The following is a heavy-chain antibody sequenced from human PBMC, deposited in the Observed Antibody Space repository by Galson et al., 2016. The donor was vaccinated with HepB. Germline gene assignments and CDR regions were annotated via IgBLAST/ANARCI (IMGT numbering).Heavy chain of an antibody. CDR1: GFSFSLAW. J-gene: IGHJ4*02. CDR3: MTHTSMPDY. V-gene: IGHV3-15*04. CDR2: IGSRTDGGAT. Sequence: SLRLSCAVSGFSFSLAWMTWVRQAPGRGLEWVGRIGSRTDGGATHYAVPVRGRFTISRDDSTNTLYLRMNSLKTEDTAVYYCMTHTSMPDYWGQGTLVTVSS. D-gene: IGHD2-2*01.